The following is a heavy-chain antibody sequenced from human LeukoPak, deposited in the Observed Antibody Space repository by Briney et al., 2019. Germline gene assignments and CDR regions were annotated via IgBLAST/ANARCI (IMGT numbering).Heavy chain of an antibody. Sequence: GGSLRLSCAASGFTFSSYGMHWVRQAPGKGLEWVAFIRYDGNNKYYVDSVKGRFTISRDNSKNTLYLQMNSLRPEDTAVYYCAKDRSFYYDRSGPDYWGQGTLVTVSS. D-gene: IGHD3-22*01. V-gene: IGHV3-30*02. J-gene: IGHJ4*02. CDR3: AKDRSFYYDRSGPDY. CDR1: GFTFSSYG. CDR2: IRYDGNNK.